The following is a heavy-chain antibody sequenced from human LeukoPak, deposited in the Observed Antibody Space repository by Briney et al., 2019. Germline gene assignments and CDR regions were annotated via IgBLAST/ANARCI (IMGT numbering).Heavy chain of an antibody. CDR1: GFTFSSYS. V-gene: IGHV3-21*01. CDR3: ARDNLPYCTNGVCPPVSKGGYYMDV. CDR2: ISSSSSYI. D-gene: IGHD2-8*01. J-gene: IGHJ6*03. Sequence: PGGSLRLSCAASGFTFSSYSMNWVRQAPGKGLEWVSSISSSSSYIYYADSVKGRFTISRDNAKNSLYLQMNSLRAEDTAVYYCARDNLPYCTNGVCPPVSKGGYYMDVWGKGTTVTVSS.